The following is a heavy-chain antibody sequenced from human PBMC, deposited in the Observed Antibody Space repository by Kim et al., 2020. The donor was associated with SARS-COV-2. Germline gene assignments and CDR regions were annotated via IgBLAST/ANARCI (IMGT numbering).Heavy chain of an antibody. Sequence: SETLSLTCTVSGGSISSSSYYWGWIRQPPGKGLEWIGSIYYSGSTYYNPSLKSRVTISVDTSKNQFSLKLSCVTAADTAVYYCARSIAAAGPLYFDYWGQGTLVTVSS. V-gene: IGHV4-39*01. CDR3: ARSIAAAGPLYFDY. D-gene: IGHD6-13*01. CDR2: IYYSGST. J-gene: IGHJ4*02. CDR1: GGSISSSSYY.